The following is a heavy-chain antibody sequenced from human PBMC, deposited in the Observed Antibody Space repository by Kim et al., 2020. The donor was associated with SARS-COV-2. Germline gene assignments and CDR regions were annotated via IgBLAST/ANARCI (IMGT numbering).Heavy chain of an antibody. CDR2: IIPIFGTA. J-gene: IGHJ6*02. V-gene: IGHV1-69*13. CDR3: ARGITMVRRNYYYYGMDV. D-gene: IGHD3-10*01. Sequence: SVKVSCKASGGTFSSYAISWVRQAPGQGLEWMGGIIPIFGTANYAQKFQGRVTITADESTSTAYMELSSLRSEDTAVYYCARGITMVRRNYYYYGMDVWGQGTTVTVSS. CDR1: GGTFSSYA.